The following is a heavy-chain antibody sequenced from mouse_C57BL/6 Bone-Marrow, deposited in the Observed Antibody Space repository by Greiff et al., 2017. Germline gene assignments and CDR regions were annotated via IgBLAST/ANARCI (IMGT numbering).Heavy chain of an antibody. CDR3: ARPYCSNYWYFDV. V-gene: IGHV1-55*01. Sequence: QVQLQQPGAELVKPGASVKMSCKASGYTFTSYWITWVKQRPGQGLEWIGDIYPGSGSTNYTEKFKSKATLSVDTSSSTAYMQLSSLTSEDSAVYYCARPYCSNYWYFDVWGTGTTVTVSS. D-gene: IGHD2-5*01. J-gene: IGHJ1*03. CDR1: GYTFTSYW. CDR2: IYPGSGST.